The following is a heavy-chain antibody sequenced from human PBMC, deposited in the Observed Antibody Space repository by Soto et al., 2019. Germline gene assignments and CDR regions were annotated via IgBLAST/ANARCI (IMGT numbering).Heavy chain of an antibody. J-gene: IGHJ4*02. V-gene: IGHV4-4*02. D-gene: IGHD3-10*01. Sequence: QVQLQESGPGLVKPSGTLSLTCAVSGGSISMNWWSWVRQPPGKGLEWIGEIYHSGSTNYNPSLQSRVTIAVDKAKNQFSLKLSSVTAADTAVYYCARVVQGIDYWGQGTLVTVSS. CDR2: IYHSGST. CDR3: ARVVQGIDY. CDR1: GGSISMNW.